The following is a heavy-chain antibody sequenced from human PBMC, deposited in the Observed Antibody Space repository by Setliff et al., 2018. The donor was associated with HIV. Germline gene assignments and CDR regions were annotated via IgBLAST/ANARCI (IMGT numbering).Heavy chain of an antibody. Sequence: PGGSLRLSCAASGFSNSALHWVRQAPGKGLEWVGRIRSKANNYATEYGASVKGRFIISRDESKNMAYLQMNSLRTEDTAIYYCTRHRGSFYYWGLGNLFTVSS. CDR2: IRSKANNYAT. D-gene: IGHD1-26*01. CDR1: GFSNSA. V-gene: IGHV3-73*01. J-gene: IGHJ4*02. CDR3: TRHRGSFYY.